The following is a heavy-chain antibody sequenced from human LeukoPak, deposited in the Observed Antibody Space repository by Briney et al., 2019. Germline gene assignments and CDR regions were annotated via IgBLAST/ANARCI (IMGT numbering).Heavy chain of an antibody. CDR2: IIPIFGTA. Sequence: SVKVSCKASGGTFSSYCISWVRQAPGQGLEWVGGIIPIFGTANYAQKFQGRVTITADKSTSTAYMELSSLRSEDTAVYYCAREGGSGSYYMDRGQGTLVTVSS. CDR3: AREGGSGSYYMD. J-gene: IGHJ4*02. CDR1: GGTFSSYC. D-gene: IGHD3-10*01. V-gene: IGHV1-69*06.